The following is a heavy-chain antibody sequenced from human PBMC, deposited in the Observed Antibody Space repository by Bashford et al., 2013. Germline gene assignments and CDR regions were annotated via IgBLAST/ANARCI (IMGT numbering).Heavy chain of an antibody. D-gene: IGHD6-6*01. Sequence: ASVKVSCKASGYTFTSYDINWVRQATGQGLEWMGWMNPNSGNTGYAQKFQGRVTMTRNTSISTAYMELSSLRSEDTAVYYCARVSIAARPRDYWGQGTLVTVSS. CDR2: MNPNSGNT. J-gene: IGHJ4*02. V-gene: IGHV1-8*01. CDR1: GYTFTSYD. CDR3: ARVSIAARPRDY.